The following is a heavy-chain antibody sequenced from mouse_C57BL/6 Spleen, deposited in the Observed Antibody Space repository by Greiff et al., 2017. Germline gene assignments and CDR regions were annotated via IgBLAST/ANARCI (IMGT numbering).Heavy chain of an antibody. CDR1: GYTFTEYT. CDR2: FYPGSGSI. J-gene: IGHJ3*01. V-gene: IGHV1-62-2*01. CDR3: ARNEGDWTRAWFAY. Sequence: VKLMESGAELVKPGASVKLSCKASGYTFTEYTIHWVKQRSGQGLEWIGWFYPGSGSIKYNEKFKDKGTLTADKSSSTVYMELSRLTSEDSAVYFCARNEGDWTRAWFAYWGQGTLVTVSA. D-gene: IGHD3-3*01.